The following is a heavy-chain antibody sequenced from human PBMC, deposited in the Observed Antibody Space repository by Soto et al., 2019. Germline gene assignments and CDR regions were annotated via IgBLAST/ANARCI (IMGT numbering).Heavy chain of an antibody. J-gene: IGHJ2*01. CDR2: ISAYNGNT. Sequence: ASVKVSCKASGYTFTSYGISWVRQAPGQGLEWMGRISAYNGNTNYAQKLQGRVTMTTDTSTSTAYMELRSLRSDDTAVYYCARDSSVVGATSLGYFDLWGRGTLVTVSS. CDR3: ARDSSVVGATSLGYFDL. CDR1: GYTFTSYG. D-gene: IGHD1-26*01. V-gene: IGHV1-18*04.